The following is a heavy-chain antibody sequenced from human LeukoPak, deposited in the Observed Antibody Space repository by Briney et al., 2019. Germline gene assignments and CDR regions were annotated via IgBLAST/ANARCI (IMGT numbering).Heavy chain of an antibody. V-gene: IGHV1-2*02. CDR2: INPRDGGT. CDR1: GYTFTHYY. D-gene: IGHD2-15*01. Sequence: ASVKVSCKGSGYTFTHYYLHWVRQAPGQGREGVGYINPRDGGTSSPQNFRGRVTMTTDASSSTAYMELSRLTSDDTAIYYCAREGNGLLSKDLDYWGQGTLVTVSS. J-gene: IGHJ4*02. CDR3: AREGNGLLSKDLDY.